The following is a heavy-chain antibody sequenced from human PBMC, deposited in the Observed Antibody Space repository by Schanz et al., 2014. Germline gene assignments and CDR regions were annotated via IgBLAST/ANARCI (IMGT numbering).Heavy chain of an antibody. CDR3: AKSDAFDI. CDR2: INGDGSRT. CDR1: GFTFSNYW. Sequence: EVQLVESGGGLVQPGGSLRLSCAASGFTFSNYWMHWVRQAPGKGLVWVSRINGDGSRTAHADSVKGRFTISRDNAKNTLYLQMNSLRAEDTAVYYCAKSDAFDIWGQGTLVTVSS. V-gene: IGHV3-74*02. J-gene: IGHJ3*02.